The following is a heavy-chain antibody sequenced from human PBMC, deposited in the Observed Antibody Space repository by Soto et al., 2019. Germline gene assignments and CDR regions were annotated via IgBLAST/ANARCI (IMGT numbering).Heavy chain of an antibody. V-gene: IGHV5-51*01. CDR1: GYSFTTDW. CDR3: ATATYYYDSSGYWGAFDI. CDR2: IYPGDSDT. D-gene: IGHD3-22*01. J-gene: IGHJ3*02. Sequence: GESLKIACKASGYSFTTDWIGWVRQMPGKGLEWMGIIYPGDSDTRYSPSFQGQVTISADKSISTAYLQWSSLKASDTAMYYCATATYYYDSSGYWGAFDIWGQGTMVTVSS.